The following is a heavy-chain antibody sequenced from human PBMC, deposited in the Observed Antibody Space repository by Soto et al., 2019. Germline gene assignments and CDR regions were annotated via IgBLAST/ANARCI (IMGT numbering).Heavy chain of an antibody. Sequence: EVQLVESGGGLVQPGGSLRLSCAVSGFSVRRNYMNWVRQAPGKGLEWVSVIYSDGSTYYADSVKGRFTISRDNSKNTLYLQMNSLRAEDTAVYYCARGPFGGDARGDVWGQGTTVTVSS. V-gene: IGHV3-66*01. CDR3: ARGPFGGDARGDV. J-gene: IGHJ6*02. CDR1: GFSVRRNY. CDR2: IYSDGST. D-gene: IGHD3-10*01.